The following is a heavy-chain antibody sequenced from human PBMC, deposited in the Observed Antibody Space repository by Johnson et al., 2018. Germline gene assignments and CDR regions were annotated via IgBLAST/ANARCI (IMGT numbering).Heavy chain of an antibody. CDR2: IKKDGSEK. J-gene: IGHJ6*02. CDR3: ARVFVPDAYHDPGMDV. Sequence: EVQLVESGGGLVQPGGSLRLSCAASGFTFSNYWMSWVRQAPGKGLEWVANIKKDGSEKYYVDSVKGRFTISRDNAKNSMFLQMSSLRAEDPAVYYCARVFVPDAYHDPGMDVWGQGTTVTVSS. CDR1: GFTFSNYW. D-gene: IGHD1-1*01. V-gene: IGHV3-7*01.